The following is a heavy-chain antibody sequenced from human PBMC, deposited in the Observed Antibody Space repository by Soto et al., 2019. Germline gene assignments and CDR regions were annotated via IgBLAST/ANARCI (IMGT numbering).Heavy chain of an antibody. Sequence: QVQLQESGPGLVKPSQTLSLTCTVSGGSISSGDYYWSWIRQPPGKGLEWIGYIYYSGSTYYNPSLKSRVTISVDPSKNQFSLKLSSVTAADTAVYYCARDTWEPYRYNWFDPWGQGTLVTVSS. J-gene: IGHJ5*02. V-gene: IGHV4-30-4*01. CDR3: ARDTWEPYRYNWFDP. D-gene: IGHD1-26*01. CDR2: IYYSGST. CDR1: GGSISSGDYY.